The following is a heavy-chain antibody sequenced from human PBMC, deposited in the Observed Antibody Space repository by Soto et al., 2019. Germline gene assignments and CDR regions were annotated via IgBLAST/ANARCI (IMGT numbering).Heavy chain of an antibody. Sequence: SETLSLTCAVSGGSISSGGYSWSWIRQPPGKGLEWIGTIYYSGSTYYNPSLKSRVTISVDTSKNQFSLKLSSVTAADTAVYYCARHRESIAVAGTGLDYWGQGTLVTVSS. V-gene: IGHV4-39*01. J-gene: IGHJ4*02. CDR1: GGSISSGGYS. CDR2: IYYSGST. CDR3: ARHRESIAVAGTGLDY. D-gene: IGHD6-19*01.